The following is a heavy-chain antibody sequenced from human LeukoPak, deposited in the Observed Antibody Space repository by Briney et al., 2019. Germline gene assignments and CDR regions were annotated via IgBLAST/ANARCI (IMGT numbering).Heavy chain of an antibody. CDR1: LHTPSRSE. D-gene: IGHD6-6*01. CDR3: ANWIGSSSRDY. J-gene: IGHJ4*02. V-gene: IGHV3-48*03. CDR2: ISTSGSTT. Sequence: RGALRVSCAAPLHTPSRSETNWVPQAPGKGLEWVSFISTSGSTTYYGSSVKGRFTISRNNAKNSLYPQKDSLRAEDTAVDYCANWIGSSSRDYWGQGTLVTVSS.